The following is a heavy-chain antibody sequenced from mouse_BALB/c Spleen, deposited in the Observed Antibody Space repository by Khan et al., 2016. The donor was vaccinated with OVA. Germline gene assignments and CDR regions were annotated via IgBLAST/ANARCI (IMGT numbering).Heavy chain of an antibody. J-gene: IGHJ2*01. CDR3: ARIKKIVYTYFDY. V-gene: IGHV1S81*02. Sequence: QVQLQQSGAELVKAGASVKMSCKASGYTFTSYWMHWVKQRLGQGLEWFAETNPTNGRTYYNEKFKSKATLTVEKSSSTAYMLRSGPTFDDSAVYYGARIKKIVYTYFDYWGQGTTLTVAS. CDR1: GYTFTSYW. D-gene: IGHD1-3*01. CDR2: TNPTNGRT.